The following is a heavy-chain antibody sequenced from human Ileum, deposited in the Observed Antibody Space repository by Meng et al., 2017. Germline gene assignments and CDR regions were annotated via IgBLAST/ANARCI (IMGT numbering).Heavy chain of an antibody. J-gene: IGHJ4*02. CDR1: GASFTGYS. V-gene: IGHV4-34*02. Sequence: QVQLQQGGAGLLKPSETLSLTCTVYGASFTGYSWTWIRQSPGKGLEWIGEVNHDGGTNYSPSLKSRVIISIDTSKNQFSLKLTAVTATDAAVYYCAREGSWFGADYWGQGTLVTVSS. CDR2: VNHDGGT. CDR3: AREGSWFGADY. D-gene: IGHD3-10*01.